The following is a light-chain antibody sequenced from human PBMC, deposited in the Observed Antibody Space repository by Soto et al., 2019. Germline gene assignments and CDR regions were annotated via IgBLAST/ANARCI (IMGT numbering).Light chain of an antibody. CDR3: QKSDSTPWT. CDR2: SAS. CDR1: PTINNY. Sequence: QSPYSLSASVEDSLILSCRTRPTINNYLNWYQQKPGKAPKLLVYSASNLQSGVPSRFSGSGSGTNFTLTISDLQPEDFTTYYCQKSDSTPWTFGQGTKVDIK. J-gene: IGKJ1*01. V-gene: IGKV1-39*01.